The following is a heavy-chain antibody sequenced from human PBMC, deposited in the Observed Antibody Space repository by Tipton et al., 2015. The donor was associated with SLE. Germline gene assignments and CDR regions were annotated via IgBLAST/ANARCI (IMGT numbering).Heavy chain of an antibody. CDR1: GGSISSSSYY. D-gene: IGHD4-17*01. CDR3: ARLSYYGDYFDY. J-gene: IGHJ4*03. CDR2: IYYSGST. Sequence: TLSLTCTVSGGSISSSSYYWGWIRQPPGKGLEWIGSIYYSGSTYYNPSLKSRVTISVDMSKNRFSLELTFVTAADTAVYYCARLSYYGDYFDYWGQGTMVTVSS. V-gene: IGHV4-39*07.